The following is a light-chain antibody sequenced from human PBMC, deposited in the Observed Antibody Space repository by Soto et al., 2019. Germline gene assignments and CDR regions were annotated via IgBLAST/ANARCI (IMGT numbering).Light chain of an antibody. Sequence: DIQMTQSPFALSASVGDRVTITCRASQSISSYLNWYQQKPGKPPKRLIYAAVSLQSGIPSRFSADGSGTDFTLTISSLQPEDFAIYYCQQTYSSPQWTFGQGTRVEIK. CDR2: AAV. CDR3: QQTYSSPQWT. V-gene: IGKV1-39*01. CDR1: QSISSY. J-gene: IGKJ1*01.